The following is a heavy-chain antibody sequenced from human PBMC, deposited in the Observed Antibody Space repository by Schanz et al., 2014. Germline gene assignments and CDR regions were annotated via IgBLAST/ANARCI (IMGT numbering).Heavy chain of an antibody. V-gene: IGHV1-46*03. CDR2: INPSSGTT. CDR3: ARGGFFDSTSFDS. D-gene: IGHD2-2*01. CDR1: GGTFSSST. Sequence: QVQLVQSGAEVKKPGSSVKVSCKASGGTFSSSTLTWVRQAPGQGLEWMGKINPSSGTTRIAQNFQGRLTVTRDTSTSTVNMELSSLRSEDTAVYYCARGGFFDSTSFDSWGQGTLGTVSS. J-gene: IGHJ4*02.